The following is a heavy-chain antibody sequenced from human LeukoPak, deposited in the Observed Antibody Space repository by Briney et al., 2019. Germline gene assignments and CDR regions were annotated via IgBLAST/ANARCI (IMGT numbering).Heavy chain of an antibody. CDR2: ISGGGDST. CDR1: GLSFRTYA. D-gene: IGHD2-2*01. V-gene: IGHV3-23*01. J-gene: IGHJ4*02. CDR3: AKEECSSTSCYKNFDY. Sequence: PGGSLRLSCAASGLSFRTYAMSWVRQAPGKGLEWVSSISGGGDSTYYADSVKGRFTIPRDNSKNTLYLQMNSLRADDTAVYYCAKEECSSTSCYKNFDYWGQGTLVTVSS.